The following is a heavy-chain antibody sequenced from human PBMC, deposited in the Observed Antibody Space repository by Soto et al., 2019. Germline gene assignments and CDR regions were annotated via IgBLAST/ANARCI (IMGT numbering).Heavy chain of an antibody. V-gene: IGHV3-48*03. CDR3: ARVREFGRDAFDI. Sequence: GGSLRLSCAASGFTFSSYEMNWVRQAPGKGREWVSYISSSGSTIYYADSVKGRFTISRDNAKNSLYLQMNSLRAEDTAVYYCARVREFGRDAFDIWGQGTMVTVSS. J-gene: IGHJ3*02. D-gene: IGHD3-10*01. CDR1: GFTFSSYE. CDR2: ISSSGSTI.